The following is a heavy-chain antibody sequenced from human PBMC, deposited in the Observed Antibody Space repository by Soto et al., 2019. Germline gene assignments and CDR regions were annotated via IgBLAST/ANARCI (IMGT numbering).Heavy chain of an antibody. D-gene: IGHD3-10*01. CDR2: ISGSSTNT. V-gene: IGHV3-23*01. Sequence: GGSLRLSCAASGFTFNNYAMNWVRQAPGKGLEWVSAISGSSTNTYYADSVKGRFAISRDNSKNMVYLQMNSLRAEDTAVYYCAKDRNSGSGSYYFSYFADWGQGTLVTVSS. J-gene: IGHJ1*01. CDR1: GFTFNNYA. CDR3: AKDRNSGSGSYYFSYFAD.